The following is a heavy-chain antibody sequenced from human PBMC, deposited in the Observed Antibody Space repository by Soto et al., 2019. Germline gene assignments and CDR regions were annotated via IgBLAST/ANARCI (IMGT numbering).Heavy chain of an antibody. CDR2: IYWDDDK. V-gene: IGHV2-5*02. J-gene: IGHJ3*02. CDR1: GFSLSTSGVG. CDR3: AHSKEGDGYVLLAFDI. Sequence: SGPTLVKPTQTLTLTCTFSGFSLSTSGVGVGWIRQPPGKALEWLALIYWDDDKRYSPSLKSRLTITKDTSKNQVVLTMTNMDPVDTATYYCAHSKEGDGYVLLAFDIWGQGTMVTVSS. D-gene: IGHD5-12*01.